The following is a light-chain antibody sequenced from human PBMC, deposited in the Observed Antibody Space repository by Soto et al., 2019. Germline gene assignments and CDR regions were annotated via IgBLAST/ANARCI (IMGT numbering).Light chain of an antibody. CDR1: QSISNW. Sequence: DIHMTHSPSTQYLSVGHRVNITCRASQSISNWLAWFQQKPGKAPKLLIYKASTLESGVPSRFSGSGSGTEFTLIISSLQPDDYATYYCQQYKSYWTFGQGTKVDIK. J-gene: IGKJ1*01. V-gene: IGKV1-5*03. CDR3: QQYKSYWT. CDR2: KAS.